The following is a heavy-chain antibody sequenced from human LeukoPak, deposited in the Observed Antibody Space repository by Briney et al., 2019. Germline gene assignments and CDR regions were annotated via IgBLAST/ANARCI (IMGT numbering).Heavy chain of an antibody. Sequence: SGGSLRLSCAASGFTFSSYGMYWVRQAPGKGLEWVAFTRYDGSNKYYADSVKGRFTISRDNSKNTLYLKMNSLRAEDTAVYYCAKSVRVWGSYRSTYFDYWGQGTLVTVSS. CDR3: AKSVRVWGSYRSTYFDY. V-gene: IGHV3-30*02. CDR1: GFTFSSYG. D-gene: IGHD3-16*02. CDR2: TRYDGSNK. J-gene: IGHJ4*02.